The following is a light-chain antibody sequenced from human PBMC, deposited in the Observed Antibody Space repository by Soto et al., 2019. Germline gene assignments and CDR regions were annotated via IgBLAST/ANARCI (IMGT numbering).Light chain of an antibody. CDR3: RPYGSPPPT. V-gene: IGKV3-20*01. Sequence: EIGLTPSPGPLSLSPGERATLSCRASQSVSSSYLAWYQHKPGQAPRLLIYGASSRATGIPDRFSGSGSGTDFTLTISRLEPVDFAVYYCRPYGSPPPTVGQGTKQQIK. CDR2: GAS. CDR1: QSVSSSY. J-gene: IGKJ2*01.